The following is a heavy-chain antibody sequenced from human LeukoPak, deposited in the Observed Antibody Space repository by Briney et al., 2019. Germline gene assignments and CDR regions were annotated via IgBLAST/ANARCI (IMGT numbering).Heavy chain of an antibody. CDR2: IYYSGGT. CDR3: AREYSGYVPYFDY. V-gene: IGHV4-59*01. Sequence: PSETLSLTCTVSGGSISSYYWSWIRQPPGKGLEWIGYIYYSGGTNYNPSLKSRVTISVDTSKNQFSLKLSSVTAADTAVYYCAREYSGYVPYFDYWGQGTLVTVSS. J-gene: IGHJ4*02. CDR1: GGSISSYY. D-gene: IGHD5-12*01.